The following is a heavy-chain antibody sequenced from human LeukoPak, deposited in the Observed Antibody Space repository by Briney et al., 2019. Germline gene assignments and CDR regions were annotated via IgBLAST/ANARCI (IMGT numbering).Heavy chain of an antibody. CDR2: IYYGGST. CDR1: GGSVSSSNHY. Sequence: SETLSLTCTVSGGSVSSSNHYWGWIRQPPGKGLEWIGSIYYGGSTYYNPSLKSRVTISVDTSKNQFSLHLNSVTAADTAVYYCAREGRTTVTTTSNWGQGILVTVSS. CDR3: AREGRTTVTTTSN. J-gene: IGHJ4*02. D-gene: IGHD4-17*01. V-gene: IGHV4-39*07.